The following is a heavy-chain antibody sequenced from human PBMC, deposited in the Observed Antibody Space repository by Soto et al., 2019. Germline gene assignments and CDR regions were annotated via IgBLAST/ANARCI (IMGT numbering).Heavy chain of an antibody. CDR1: GFTFSSYA. CDR2: ISYDGSNK. CDR3: ARVLGSNWNGLYYGMDV. Sequence: GGSLRLSCAASGFTFSSYAMHWVRQAPGKGLEWVAVISYDGSNKYYADSVKGRFTISRDNSKNTLYLQMNSLRAEDTAVYYCARVLGSNWNGLYYGMDVWGQGTTVTVSS. J-gene: IGHJ6*02. V-gene: IGHV3-30-3*01. D-gene: IGHD1-1*01.